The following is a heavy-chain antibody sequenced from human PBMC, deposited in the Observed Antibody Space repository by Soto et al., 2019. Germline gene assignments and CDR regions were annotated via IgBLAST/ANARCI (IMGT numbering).Heavy chain of an antibody. D-gene: IGHD3-9*01. V-gene: IGHV3-30*18. J-gene: IGHJ4*02. CDR1: GFTFSSYG. CDR2: ISYDGSNK. CDR3: AKDSGLDYDILTGAFDY. Sequence: QVQLVESGGGVVQPGRSLRLSCAASGFTFSSYGMHWVRQAPGKGLEWVAVISYDGSNKYYADSVKGRFTISRDNSKNTLYLQMNSLRAEDTAMYYCAKDSGLDYDILTGAFDYWGQGTLVTVSS.